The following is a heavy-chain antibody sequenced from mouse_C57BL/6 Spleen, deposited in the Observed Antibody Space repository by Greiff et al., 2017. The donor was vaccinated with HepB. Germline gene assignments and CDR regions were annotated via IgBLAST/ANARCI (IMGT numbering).Heavy chain of an antibody. V-gene: IGHV1-18*01. J-gene: IGHJ4*01. D-gene: IGHD1-1*01. CDR3: VSSPYAMDY. Sequence: VQLQQSGPELVKPGASVKIPCKASGYTFTDYNMDWVKQSHGKSLEWIGDINPNNGGTIYNQKFKGKATLTVDKSSSTAYMELRSLTSEDTAVYYYVSSPYAMDYWGQGTSVTVSS. CDR2: INPNNGGT. CDR1: GYTFTDYN.